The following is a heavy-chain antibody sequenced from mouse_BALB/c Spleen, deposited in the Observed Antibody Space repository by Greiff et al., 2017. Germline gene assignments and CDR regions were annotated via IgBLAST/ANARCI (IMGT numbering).Heavy chain of an antibody. CDR1: GFTFSSYA. V-gene: IGHV5-6-5*01. CDR2: ISSGGST. D-gene: IGHD1-1*01. CDR3: ARGLLGAWFAY. J-gene: IGHJ3*01. Sequence: EVKLQESGGGLVKPGGSLKLSCAASGFTFSSYAMSWVRQTPEKRLEWVASISSGGSTYYPDSVKGRFTISRDNARNILYLQMSSLRSEDTAMYYCARGLLGAWFAYWGQGTLVTVSA.